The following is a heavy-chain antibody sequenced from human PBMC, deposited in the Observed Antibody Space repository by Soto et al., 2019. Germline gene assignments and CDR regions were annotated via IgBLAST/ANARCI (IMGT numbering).Heavy chain of an antibody. V-gene: IGHV3-30*18. D-gene: IGHD3-22*01. Sequence: QVQLVESGGGVVQPGRSLRLSCAASGFTFSSYGMHWVRQAPGKGLEWVAVISYDGSNKYYADSVKGRFTISRDNSKNTLYLQMNSLRAEDTAVYYCAKTLAYDRHGVFDYWGQGTLVTVSS. CDR3: AKTLAYDRHGVFDY. CDR1: GFTFSSYG. CDR2: ISYDGSNK. J-gene: IGHJ4*02.